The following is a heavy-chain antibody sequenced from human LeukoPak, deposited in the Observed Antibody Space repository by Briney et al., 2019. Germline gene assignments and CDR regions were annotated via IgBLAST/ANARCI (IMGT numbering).Heavy chain of an antibody. J-gene: IGHJ4*02. V-gene: IGHV3-23*01. CDR1: GITLSNYG. CDR3: AKRGIVIRAVIIIGFHKEAYYFDY. D-gene: IGHD3-10*01. CDR2: ISEGGGST. Sequence: GGSLRLSCVVSGITLSNYGMSSVRQAPGKGLEWVSGISEGGGSTNYADSVKGRFIISRDTSKNTVYLQMNSLRVEDTAVYFCAKRGIVIRAVIIIGFHKEAYYFDYWGQGILVTVSS.